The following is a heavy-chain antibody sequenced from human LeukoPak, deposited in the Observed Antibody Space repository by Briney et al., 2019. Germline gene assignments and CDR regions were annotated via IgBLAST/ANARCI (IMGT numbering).Heavy chain of an antibody. CDR2: ISYDGSNK. V-gene: IGHV3-30*18. J-gene: IGHJ5*02. CDR1: GFTFSSYG. CDR3: AKELQLNWFDP. Sequence: GGSLRLSCAASGFTFSSYGMHWVRQAPGKGLEWVAVISYDGSNKYYADSVKGRFTISRDNSKNTLYLQMNSLRAEATAVYYCAKELQLNWFDPWGQGTLVTVSS. D-gene: IGHD5-18*01.